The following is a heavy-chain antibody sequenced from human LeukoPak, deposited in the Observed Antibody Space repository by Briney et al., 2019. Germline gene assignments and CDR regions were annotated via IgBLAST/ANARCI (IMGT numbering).Heavy chain of an antibody. CDR3: ARGRLTSSWYYFDY. CDR1: GFTFSGYW. CDR2: ISTDGSSN. J-gene: IGHJ4*02. V-gene: IGHV3-74*01. D-gene: IGHD6-19*01. Sequence: PGGSLRLSCAASGFTFSGYWMHWVRQAPGKGLMWVSRISTDGSSNTYADSVKGRFTISRDNAKNTLYLQMNSLRAEDTAVYYCARGRLTSSWYYFDYWGQGTLVTVSS.